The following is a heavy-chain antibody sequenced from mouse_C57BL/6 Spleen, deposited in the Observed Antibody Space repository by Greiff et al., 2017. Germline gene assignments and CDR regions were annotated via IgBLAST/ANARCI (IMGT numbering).Heavy chain of an antibody. V-gene: IGHV14-4*01. CDR2: IDPENGDT. CDR3: TPRYYYGNSERAGFAY. Sequence: EVQLQQSGAELVRPGASVKLSCTASGFNIKDDYMHWVKQRPEQGLEWIGWIDPENGDTEYASKFQGKATITADTSSNTAYLQLSSLASEDTAVYYCTPRYYYGNSERAGFAYWGQGTLVTVSA. CDR1: GFNIKDDY. J-gene: IGHJ3*01. D-gene: IGHD1-1*01.